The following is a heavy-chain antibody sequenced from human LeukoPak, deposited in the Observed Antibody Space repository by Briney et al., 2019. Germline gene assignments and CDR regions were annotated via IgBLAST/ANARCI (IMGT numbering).Heavy chain of an antibody. CDR1: VRSIICRRYS. CDR2: IYHSVGN. D-gene: IGHD3-10*01. J-gene: IGHJ3*02. V-gene: IGHV4-39*01. Sequence: PSEALLLTITVPVRSIICRRYSTGRCRQPPGKGLKRIERIYHSVGNYYHPCLSSRVTISVDTSKNQFSLKLSSVTDADTAVYYCARPFYYGSGSYYNGYLGAFDIWGQGTMVTVSS. CDR3: ARPFYYGSGSYYNGYLGAFDI.